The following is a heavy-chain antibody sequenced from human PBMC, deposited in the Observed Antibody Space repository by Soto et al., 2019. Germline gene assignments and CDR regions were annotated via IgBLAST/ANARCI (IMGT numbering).Heavy chain of an antibody. CDR1: GGSISSYH. CDR3: ARVSYDYGDYSEVYWFDP. V-gene: IGHV4-59*01. CDR2: IYYSGST. Sequence: ETLSLTCTVSGGSISSYHWSWIRQPAGRGLEWIGYIYYSGSTNYNPSLKSRVTISVDTSKNQFSLKLSSVTAADTAVYYCARVSYDYGDYSEVYWFDPWGQGTLVTVSS. J-gene: IGHJ5*02. D-gene: IGHD4-17*01.